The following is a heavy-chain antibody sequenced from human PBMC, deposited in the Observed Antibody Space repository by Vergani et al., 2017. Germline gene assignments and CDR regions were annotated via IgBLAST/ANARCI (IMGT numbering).Heavy chain of an antibody. CDR1: GFTFSSYS. D-gene: IGHD6-13*01. V-gene: IGHV3-21*01. CDR3: ARVNSSSWYYYYYYYYMDV. CDR2: ISSSSSYI. Sequence: EVQLVESGGGLVKPGGSLRLSCAASGFTFSSYSMNWVRQAPGKGLEWVSSISSSSSYIYYADSVKGRFTISRDNAKNSLYLQMNSLRAEDTAVYYCARVNSSSWYYYYYYYYMDVWGKGTTVTVS. J-gene: IGHJ6*03.